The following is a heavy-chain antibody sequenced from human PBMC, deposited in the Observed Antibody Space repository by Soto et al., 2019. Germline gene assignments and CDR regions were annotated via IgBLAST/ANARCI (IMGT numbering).Heavy chain of an antibody. J-gene: IGHJ3*02. CDR3: ARDKEKLLWFGDDALDI. CDR2: ISAYNGNT. D-gene: IGHD3-10*01. Sequence: QVQLVQSGAEVKKPGASVKVSCKASGYTFTSYGISWGRQAPGQGLEWMGWISAYNGNTNYAQKLQGRVTMTTDTSTRTEYMELRSLRSDDTAVYYCARDKEKLLWFGDDALDIWGQGTMVTVSS. V-gene: IGHV1-18*01. CDR1: GYTFTSYG.